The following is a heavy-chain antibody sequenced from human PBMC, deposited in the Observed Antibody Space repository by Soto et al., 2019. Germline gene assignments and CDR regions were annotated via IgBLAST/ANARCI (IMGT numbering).Heavy chain of an antibody. J-gene: IGHJ5*02. Sequence: SETLSLTCTVSGGSISSYYWGWIRQPPGKGLEWIGYIYYSGSTNYNPSLKSRVTISVDTSKNQFSLKLSSVTAADTAVYYCARVLFGRGNWFDPWGQRTLVTVSS. CDR1: GGSISSYY. CDR3: ARVLFGRGNWFDP. D-gene: IGHD3-3*01. V-gene: IGHV4-59*01. CDR2: IYYSGST.